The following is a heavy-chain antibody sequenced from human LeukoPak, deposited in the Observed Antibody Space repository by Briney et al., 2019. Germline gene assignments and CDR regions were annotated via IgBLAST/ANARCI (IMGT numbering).Heavy chain of an antibody. D-gene: IGHD3-10*01. J-gene: IGHJ4*02. V-gene: IGHV3-30-3*01. CDR2: ISYDGSNK. CDR1: GYTFSSYA. Sequence: SRKASGYTFSSYAMHWVRQAPGKGLEWVAVISYDGSNKYYADSVKGRFTISRDNSKNTLYLQMNSLRAEDTAVYYCARDIGVRGVIPDRYWGQGTLVTVSS. CDR3: ARDIGVRGVIPDRY.